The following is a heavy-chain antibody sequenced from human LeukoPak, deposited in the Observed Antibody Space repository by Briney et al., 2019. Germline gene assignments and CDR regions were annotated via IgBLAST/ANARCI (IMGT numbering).Heavy chain of an antibody. CDR3: ARRGYGDYNDAFDI. D-gene: IGHD4-17*01. CDR1: GGSISSYY. J-gene: IGHJ3*02. CDR2: IYYSGST. V-gene: IGHV4-59*08. Sequence: SETLSLTRTVSGGSISSYYWSWIRQPPGKGLEWIGYIYYSGSTNYNPSLKSRVTISVDTSKNQFSLKLSSVTAADTAVYYCARRGYGDYNDAFDIWGQGTMVTVSS.